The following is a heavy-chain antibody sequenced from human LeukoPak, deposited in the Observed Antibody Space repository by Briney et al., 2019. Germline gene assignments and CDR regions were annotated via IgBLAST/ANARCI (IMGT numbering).Heavy chain of an antibody. Sequence: SETLSLTCAVYGGSFSGYYWSWIRQPPGKGLEWIGEINHSGSTNYNPSLKSRVTISVDTSRNQFSLKLSSVTAADTAVYYCARGFPPYDYVWGSYRLYYFDYWGQGTLVTVSS. CDR2: INHSGST. J-gene: IGHJ4*02. V-gene: IGHV4-34*01. CDR3: ARGFPPYDYVWGSYRLYYFDY. CDR1: GGSFSGYY. D-gene: IGHD3-16*02.